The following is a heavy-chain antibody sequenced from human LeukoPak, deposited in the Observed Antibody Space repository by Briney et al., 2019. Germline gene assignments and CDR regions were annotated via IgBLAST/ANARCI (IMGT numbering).Heavy chain of an antibody. CDR2: IKEDGSET. Sequence: PGGSLRLSCAASGFTLSTYWMSWVRQAPGKGLEWVANIKEDGSETNYVDSVKGRFTISRDNTKNSVYLQMNSLRAEDTAVYYCARDRAVAGLFDYWGQGTLVTVSS. V-gene: IGHV3-7*01. CDR1: GFTLSTYW. D-gene: IGHD6-19*01. J-gene: IGHJ4*02. CDR3: ARDRAVAGLFDY.